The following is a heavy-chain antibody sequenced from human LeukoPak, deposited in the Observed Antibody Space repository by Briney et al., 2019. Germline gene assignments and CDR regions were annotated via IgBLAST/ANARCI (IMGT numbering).Heavy chain of an antibody. Sequence: GGSLRLSCAASGFTFSSYEMNWVRQAPGKGLEWVSYISSSGSTIYYADPVKGRFTISRDNAKNSLYLQMNSLRAEDTAVYYCAREFYSSGWFDYWGQGTLVTVSS. CDR2: ISSSGSTI. V-gene: IGHV3-48*03. J-gene: IGHJ4*02. D-gene: IGHD6-19*01. CDR3: AREFYSSGWFDY. CDR1: GFTFSSYE.